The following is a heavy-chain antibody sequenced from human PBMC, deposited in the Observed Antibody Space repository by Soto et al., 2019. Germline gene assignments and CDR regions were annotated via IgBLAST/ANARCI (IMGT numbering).Heavy chain of an antibody. CDR1: GSSITDSY. D-gene: IGHD6-13*01. CDR3: ARRRAAARVFDY. J-gene: IGHJ4*02. Sequence: SETLSLTCTVSGSSITDSYWSWIRQPPGKGLEWIGEINHSGSTNYNPSLKSRVTISVDTSKNQFSLKLSSVTAADTAVYYCARRRAAARVFDYWGQGTLVTVSS. V-gene: IGHV4-34*01. CDR2: INHSGST.